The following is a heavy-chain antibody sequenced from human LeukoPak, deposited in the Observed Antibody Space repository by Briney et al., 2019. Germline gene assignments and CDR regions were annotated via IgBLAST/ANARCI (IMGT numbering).Heavy chain of an antibody. D-gene: IGHD6-13*01. J-gene: IGHJ4*02. V-gene: IGHV4-34*01. CDR1: GGSFSGYY. CDR3: ARGRSRTSIAAAGTPRYFDY. Sequence: LKPSETLSLTCAVYGGSFSGYYWSWIRQPPGKGLEWIGEINHSGSTNYNPSLKSRVTISVDTSKNQFSLKLSSVTAADTAVYYCARGRSRTSIAAAGTPRYFDYWGQGTLVTVSS. CDR2: INHSGST.